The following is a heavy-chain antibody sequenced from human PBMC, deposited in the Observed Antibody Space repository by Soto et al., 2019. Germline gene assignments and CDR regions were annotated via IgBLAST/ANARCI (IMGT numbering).Heavy chain of an antibody. J-gene: IGHJ6*02. CDR1: GYTFTSYY. CDR3: ARAYYDFWSGYYGDYYYGMDV. Sequence: GPSVKVSCKASGYTFTSYYMHWVRQAPGQGLEWMGIINPSGGSTSYAQKFQGRVTMTRDTSTSTVYMELSSLRSEDTAVYYCARAYYDFWSGYYGDYYYGMDVWGQGTTVTVSS. CDR2: INPSGGST. D-gene: IGHD3-3*01. V-gene: IGHV1-46*01.